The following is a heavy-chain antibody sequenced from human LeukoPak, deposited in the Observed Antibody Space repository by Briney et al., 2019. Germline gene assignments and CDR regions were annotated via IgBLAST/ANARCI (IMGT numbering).Heavy chain of an antibody. Sequence: SETLSLTCAVYGGSFSGYYWSWIRQPPGKGLEWIGEINHSGSTNYNPSLKSRVTVSVDTSKNQFSLKLSSVTAADTAVYYCATRKLGNDYWGQGTLVTVSS. V-gene: IGHV4-34*01. D-gene: IGHD7-27*01. CDR1: GGSFSGYY. J-gene: IGHJ4*02. CDR3: ATRKLGNDY. CDR2: INHSGST.